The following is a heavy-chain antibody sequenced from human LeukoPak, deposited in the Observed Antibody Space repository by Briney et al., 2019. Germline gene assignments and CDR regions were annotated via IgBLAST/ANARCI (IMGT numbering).Heavy chain of an antibody. CDR3: ARDRVGVGGNGWEN. CDR2: MSPNSGNT. CDR1: VYTFSNYD. J-gene: IGHJ4*02. D-gene: IGHD6-19*01. Sequence: ASVKVSCKASVYTFSNYDINCVRQATGQGLEWIGWMSPNSGNTGYVKKFQGRVTMTRDTSIGTAYMKLSSLTSEDTAIYYCARDRVGVGGNGWENWGQGTLVTVSS. V-gene: IGHV1-8*01.